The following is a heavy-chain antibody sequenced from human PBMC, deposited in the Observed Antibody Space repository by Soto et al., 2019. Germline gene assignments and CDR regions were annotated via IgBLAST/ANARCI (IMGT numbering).Heavy chain of an antibody. CDR1: GYTFTGYY. D-gene: IGHD3-22*01. CDR2: INPNSGGT. CDR3: ARCSYYDSSGYCNEYFQH. V-gene: IGHV1-2*02. J-gene: IGHJ1*01. Sequence: VASVKVSCKASGYTFTGYYMHWVRRAPGQGLEWMGWINPNSGGTNYAQKFQGRVTMTRDTSISTAYMELSRLRSDDTAVYYCARCSYYDSSGYCNEYFQHWGQGTLVTVSS.